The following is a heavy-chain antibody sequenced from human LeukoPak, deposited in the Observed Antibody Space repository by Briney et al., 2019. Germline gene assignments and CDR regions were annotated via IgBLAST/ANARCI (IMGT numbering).Heavy chain of an antibody. CDR3: ARDTLYSSGWYGY. J-gene: IGHJ4*02. D-gene: IGHD6-19*01. CDR1: GYTFTSYA. CDR2: INAGNGNT. V-gene: IGHV1-3*01. Sequence: ASVTVSCKASGYTFTSYAMHWVRQAPGQRLEWMGWINAGNGNTKYSQKFQGRVTITRDTSASTAYMELSSLRSEDTAVYYCARDTLYSSGWYGYWGQGTLVTVSS.